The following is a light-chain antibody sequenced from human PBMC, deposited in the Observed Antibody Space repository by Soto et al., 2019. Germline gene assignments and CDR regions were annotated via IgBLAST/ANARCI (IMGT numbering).Light chain of an antibody. CDR1: SNDVGGYDY. CDR3: CSYAGNYTF. J-gene: IGLJ2*01. CDR2: DVT. V-gene: IGLV2-11*01. Sequence: QSALTQPRSVSGSPGQSVTISCTGTSNDVGGYDYVSWYQQYPGKAPTYILYDVTKRPSGVPDRFSGSKSGNTASLTISGLQADDEADYYCCSYAGNYTFFGGETKLTVL.